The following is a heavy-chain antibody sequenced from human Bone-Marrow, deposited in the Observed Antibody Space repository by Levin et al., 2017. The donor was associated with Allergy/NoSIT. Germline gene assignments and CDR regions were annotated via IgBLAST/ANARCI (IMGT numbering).Heavy chain of an antibody. J-gene: IGHJ4*02. D-gene: IGHD3-10*01. CDR1: GFTLNKYW. V-gene: IGHV3-74*01. CDR3: VRDASGSYPLDN. CDR2: ISPDGSRT. Sequence: GGSLRLSCTASGFTLNKYWMHWVRQAPGRGLVWVSHISPDGSRTSYVDSVRGRFTMSRDDAKNTLYLQMNSLRAEDTAVYYCVRDASGSYPLDNWGQGTLVTVSS.